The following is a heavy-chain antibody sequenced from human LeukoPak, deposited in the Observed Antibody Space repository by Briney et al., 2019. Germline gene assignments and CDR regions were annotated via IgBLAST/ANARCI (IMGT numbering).Heavy chain of an antibody. V-gene: IGHV3-30*04. J-gene: IGHJ4*02. CDR2: ISYDGSNK. Sequence: PGGSLRLSCAASGFTFSSYAMHRVRQAPGKGLEWVAVISYDGSNKYYADSVKGRFTISRDNSKNTLYLQMNSLRAEDTAVYYCARGEYYYDSSGYALDYWGQGTLVTVSS. D-gene: IGHD3-22*01. CDR3: ARGEYYYDSSGYALDY. CDR1: GFTFSSYA.